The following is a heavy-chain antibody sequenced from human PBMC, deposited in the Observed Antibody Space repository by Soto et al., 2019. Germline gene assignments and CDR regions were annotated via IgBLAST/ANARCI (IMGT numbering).Heavy chain of an antibody. CDR2: INTYNGNS. D-gene: IGHD2-15*01. Sequence: QVQLVQSAAEVKKPGASVKVSCKASGYTLTNYAISWVRQAPGQGPEWMGWINTYNGNSNYAQKFQGRVTMTTDTSTTTSYMELRSLTSDDTAVYYCARDCTGGSCFCIYWGQGTLVNVSS. V-gene: IGHV1-18*01. CDR3: ARDCTGGSCFCIY. CDR1: GYTLTNYA. J-gene: IGHJ4*02.